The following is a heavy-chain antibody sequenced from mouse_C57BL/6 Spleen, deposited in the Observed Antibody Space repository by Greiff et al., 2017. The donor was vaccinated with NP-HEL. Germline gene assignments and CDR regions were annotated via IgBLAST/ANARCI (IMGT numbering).Heavy chain of an antibody. D-gene: IGHD1-1*01. CDR1: GYTFTSYW. CDR3: ARYYGSSYIRYFDV. V-gene: IGHV1-59*01. CDR2: IDPSDSYT. J-gene: IGHJ1*03. Sequence: QVQLQQPGAELVRPRTSVKLSCKASGYTFTSYWMHWVKQRPGQGLEWIGVIDPSDSYTNYNQKFKGKATSTVDTSSSTAYMQLSSLTSEDSAVYYCARYYGSSYIRYFDVWGTGTTVTVSS.